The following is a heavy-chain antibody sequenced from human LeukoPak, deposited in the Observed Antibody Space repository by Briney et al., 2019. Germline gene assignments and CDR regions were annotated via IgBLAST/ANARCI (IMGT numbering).Heavy chain of an antibody. J-gene: IGHJ5*02. D-gene: IGHD3/OR15-3a*01. Sequence: SVKVSCKASGGTFSSYAISWVRQAPGQGLEWMGGIIPIFGTTNYAQKFQGRLTITADESTSTAYMELSSLRSEDTAVYYCARDVGTGSPDFDPWGQGTLVTVSS. CDR2: IIPIFGTT. V-gene: IGHV1-69*13. CDR3: ARDVGTGSPDFDP. CDR1: GGTFSSYA.